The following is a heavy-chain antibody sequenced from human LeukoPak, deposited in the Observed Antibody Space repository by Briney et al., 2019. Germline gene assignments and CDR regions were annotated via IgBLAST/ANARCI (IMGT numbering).Heavy chain of an antibody. V-gene: IGHV3-23*01. CDR2: ISGSGGST. CDR1: GFTFSSYA. Sequence: GGSLRLSCAASGFTFSSYAMSWVRQAPGKGLEWVSAISGSGGSTYYADSVKGRFTISRDNSKNTLYLQMNSLRAEDTAVYYCAKGRGVKRPAAQPPYFDYWGQGTLVTVSS. CDR3: AKGRGVKRPAAQPPYFDY. J-gene: IGHJ4*02. D-gene: IGHD2-2*01.